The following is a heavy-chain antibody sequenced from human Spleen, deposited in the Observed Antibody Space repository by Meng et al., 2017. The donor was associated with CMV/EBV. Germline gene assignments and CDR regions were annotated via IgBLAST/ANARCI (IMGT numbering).Heavy chain of an antibody. Sequence: GESLKISCAASGFTFDDYGMSWVRQAPGKGLEWVSVISGSGGSTHYADSVKGRFTISRDNSKNTLYLQINSLRAEDTAVYYCARDTEVNNFWSGNSYWGQGTLVTVFS. CDR1: GFTFDDYG. CDR2: ISGSGGST. V-gene: IGHV3-23*01. D-gene: IGHD3-3*01. CDR3: ARDTEVNNFWSGNSY. J-gene: IGHJ4*02.